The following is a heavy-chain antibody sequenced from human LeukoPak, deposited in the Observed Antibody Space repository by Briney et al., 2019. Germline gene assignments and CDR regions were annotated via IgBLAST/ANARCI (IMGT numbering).Heavy chain of an antibody. V-gene: IGHV4-39*01. CDR1: GGSISSSSYY. CDR2: INHSGST. CDR3: ARHSRSPTYMVRGNYYYYMDV. J-gene: IGHJ6*03. D-gene: IGHD3-10*01. Sequence: SETLSLTCTVSGGSISSSSYYWGWIRQPPGKGLEWIGEINHSGSTNYNPSLKSRVTVSVDTSKNQFSLKLSSVTAADTAVYYCARHSRSPTYMVRGNYYYYMDVWGKGTTVTISS.